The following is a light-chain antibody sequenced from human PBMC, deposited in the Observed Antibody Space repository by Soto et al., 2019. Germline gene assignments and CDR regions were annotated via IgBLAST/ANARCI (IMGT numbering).Light chain of an antibody. Sequence: ETVLTQSPGTLSLSPGERATLSCRASQSVSSSSLAWYQQRPGQAPRLLIYGTSSRATGIPDRFSGSGSGTDFTLTISRLEPEDFAVYYCQQRSNWPPITFGQGTRLEIK. J-gene: IGKJ5*01. CDR2: GTS. V-gene: IGKV3D-20*02. CDR1: QSVSSSS. CDR3: QQRSNWPPIT.